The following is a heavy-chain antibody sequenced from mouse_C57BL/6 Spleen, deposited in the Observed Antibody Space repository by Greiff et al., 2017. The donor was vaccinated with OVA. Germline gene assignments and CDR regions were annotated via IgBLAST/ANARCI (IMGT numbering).Heavy chain of an antibody. D-gene: IGHD2-4*01. V-gene: IGHV5-17*01. CDR2: ISSGSSTI. Sequence: EVKVEESGGGLVKPGGSLKLSCAASGFTFSDYGMHWVRQAPEKGLEWVAYISSGSSTIYYADTVKGRFTISRDNAKNTLFLQMTSLRSEDTAMYYCARTPPIYYDYDEYYAMDYWGQGTSVTVSS. J-gene: IGHJ4*01. CDR3: ARTPPIYYDYDEYYAMDY. CDR1: GFTFSDYG.